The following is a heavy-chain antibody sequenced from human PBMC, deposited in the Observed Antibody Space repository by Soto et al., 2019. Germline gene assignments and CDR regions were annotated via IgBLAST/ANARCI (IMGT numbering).Heavy chain of an antibody. Sequence: ASVKVSCKASGYTFTSYGISWVRQAPGQGLEWMGWISAYNGNTNYAQKLQGRVTMTTDTSTSTAYMELRSLRSDDTAVYYCARNPYYYDSSGNWFDPWGQGTLVTVSS. CDR3: ARNPYYYDSSGNWFDP. CDR2: ISAYNGNT. D-gene: IGHD3-22*01. V-gene: IGHV1-18*01. J-gene: IGHJ5*02. CDR1: GYTFTSYG.